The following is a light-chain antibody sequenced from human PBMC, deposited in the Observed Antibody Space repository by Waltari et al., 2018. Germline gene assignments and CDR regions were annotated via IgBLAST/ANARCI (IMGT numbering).Light chain of an antibody. CDR3: SSYGGSNTVV. CDR2: EVS. J-gene: IGLJ2*01. V-gene: IGLV2-8*01. CDR1: SSDDGAYNY. Sequence: QSALTQPPSASGSPGQSVTISCTGTSSDDGAYNYVSWYQQHPGKAPKLMISEVSKRPSGGPVRFSGSKSGNTASLTVSGLQSEDEADYYCSSYGGSNTVVFGGGTKLTVL.